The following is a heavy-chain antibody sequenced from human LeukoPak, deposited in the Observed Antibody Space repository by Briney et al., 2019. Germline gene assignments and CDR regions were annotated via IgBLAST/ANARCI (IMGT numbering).Heavy chain of an antibody. J-gene: IGHJ4*02. V-gene: IGHV3-30*02. CDR1: GFTFSNYA. Sequence: PGGSLRLSCAASGFTFSNYAMHWVRQAPGKGLEWVAFIRYDGINKYYADSVKGRFTISRENSKNTLYLQINSLRAEDTALYYCAKVQYSGGWYFDYWGQGTLVTVSS. CDR3: AKVQYSGGWYFDY. D-gene: IGHD6-19*01. CDR2: IRYDGINK.